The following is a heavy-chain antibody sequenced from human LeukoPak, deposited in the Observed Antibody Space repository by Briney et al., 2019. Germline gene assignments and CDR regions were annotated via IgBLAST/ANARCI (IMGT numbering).Heavy chain of an antibody. J-gene: IGHJ6*03. V-gene: IGHV4-39*07. D-gene: IGHD2-15*01. CDR2: IYYSGST. CDR3: ARVRYCSGGSCYSGDYYYYMDV. Sequence: SETLSLTCAVSGGSISSSSYYWGWIRQPPGKGLEWIGSIYYSGSTYYNPSLKSRVTISVDTSKNQFSLKLSSVTAADTAVYYCARVRYCSGGSCYSGDYYYYMDVWGKGTTVTVSS. CDR1: GGSISSSSYY.